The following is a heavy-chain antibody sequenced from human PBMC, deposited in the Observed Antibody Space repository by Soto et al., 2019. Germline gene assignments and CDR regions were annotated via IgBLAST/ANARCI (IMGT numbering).Heavy chain of an antibody. V-gene: IGHV3-48*02. CDR1: GFSFSSHS. CDR2: ISSSGSTI. CDR3: ARGRGYCGGTNCHLDY. Sequence: EVQLVESGGGLVQPGGSLRLSCAASGFSFSSHSMKWVRQAPGKGLEWVSYISSSGSTIYYADSVKGRFTISRDNAKNSLYLQMNSLRDDDTAVYYCARGRGYCGGTNCHLDYWGQGALVTVSS. D-gene: IGHD2-21*01. J-gene: IGHJ4*02.